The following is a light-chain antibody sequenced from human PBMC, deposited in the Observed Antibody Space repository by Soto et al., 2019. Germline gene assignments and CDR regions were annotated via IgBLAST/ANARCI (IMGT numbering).Light chain of an antibody. V-gene: IGKV3-15*01. CDR3: QQVYVYPST. CDR1: HSVIIN. J-gene: IGKJ4*01. Sequence: EIVMTQSPATLSVSPGERATLSCRASHSVIINLAWYQQKPGQAPRLLIYGASTRASGIPAKFSGSGSGTEFTLSIGSLQSEDFATYYCQQVYVYPSTFGGGTKVDIK. CDR2: GAS.